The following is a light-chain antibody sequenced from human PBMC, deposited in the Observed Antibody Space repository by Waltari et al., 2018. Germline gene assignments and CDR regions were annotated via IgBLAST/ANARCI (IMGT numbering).Light chain of an antibody. J-gene: IGKJ4*01. CDR1: SVLYISNNKNY. Sequence: SVLYISNNKNYLAWYQQKPGQPPKLLIYWASTRESGVPDRFSGSGSGTDFTLTISSLQAEDVAVYYCQQYYSTPLTFGGGTKVEIK. CDR3: QQYYSTPLT. V-gene: IGKV4-1*01. CDR2: WAS.